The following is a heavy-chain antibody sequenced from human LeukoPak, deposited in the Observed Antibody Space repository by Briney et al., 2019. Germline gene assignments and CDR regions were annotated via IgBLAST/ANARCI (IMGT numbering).Heavy chain of an antibody. V-gene: IGHV4-39*01. CDR3: ARQTAHGDSNY. CDR1: GGSVSITSY. J-gene: IGHJ4*02. CDR2: IHYSGST. D-gene: IGHD4-17*01. Sequence: SETLSLTCTVSGGSVSITSYWGWIRQPPGKGREWIGCIHYSGSTYYNPSLKSRVTISIDTSKNQVSLRLTSVTAADTAVYYCARQTAHGDSNYWGQGTLVTVSS.